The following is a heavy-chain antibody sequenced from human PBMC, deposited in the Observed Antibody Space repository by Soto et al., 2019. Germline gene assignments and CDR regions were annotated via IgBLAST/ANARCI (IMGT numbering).Heavy chain of an antibody. CDR2: IIPMFGTA. CDR3: ARDGSYYDSSGYYYLY. CDR1: AGTFSRYA. Sequence: QVQLVKSGAVVKKPGSSVKVSCKASAGTFSRYAISWVRQAPGQGLEWMGGIIPMFGTANYAQKFPGRVTITADESTSTVYMELSSLRSEDTAVYYCARDGSYYDSSGYYYLYWGQGTLVTVSS. D-gene: IGHD3-22*01. V-gene: IGHV1-69*01. J-gene: IGHJ4*02.